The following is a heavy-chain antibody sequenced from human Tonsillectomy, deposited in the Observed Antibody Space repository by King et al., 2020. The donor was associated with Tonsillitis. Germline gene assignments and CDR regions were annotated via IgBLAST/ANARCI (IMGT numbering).Heavy chain of an antibody. CDR3: ARADHTAVFDY. D-gene: IGHD1-14*01. J-gene: IGHJ4*02. CDR1: GGTFSSSA. CDR2: IIPMSGTT. V-gene: IGHV1-69*01. Sequence: VQLVQSGAEVKKPGSSVKVSCKASGGTFSSSAISWVRQAPGQGLEWMGGIIPMSGTTNYAQTFQGRVTITADESTSIAYMELSSLRSEDTAVYYCARADHTAVFDYWGQGTLVIVSA.